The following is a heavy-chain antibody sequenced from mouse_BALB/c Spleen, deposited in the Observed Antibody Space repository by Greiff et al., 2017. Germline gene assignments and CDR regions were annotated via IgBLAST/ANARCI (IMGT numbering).Heavy chain of an antibody. V-gene: IGHV5-6-5*01. J-gene: IGHJ3*01. CDR1: GFTFSSYA. D-gene: IGHD2-4*01. Sequence: EVQVVESGGGLVKPGGSLKLSCAASGFTFSSYAMSWVRQTPEKRLEWVASISSGGSTYYPDSVKGRFTISRDNARNILYLQMSSLRSEDTAMYYCARVAGDYRAWFAYWGQGTLVTVSA. CDR3: ARVAGDYRAWFAY. CDR2: ISSGGST.